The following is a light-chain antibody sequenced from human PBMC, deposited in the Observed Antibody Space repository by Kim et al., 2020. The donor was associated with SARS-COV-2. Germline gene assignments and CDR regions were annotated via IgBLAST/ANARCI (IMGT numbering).Light chain of an antibody. J-gene: IGLJ3*02. CDR3: SLNYAGGRM. V-gene: IGLV7-46*01. Sequence: QAVVTQEPSLTVSPGGTVTLTGGSNTGPVTSNQWPYWVQQKPGQVPRTLIYATNNKHSWTPARFSGSLFGGKAALTLSGAQPDDEADYYCSLNYAGGRMFGGGTQLTVL. CDR2: ATN. CDR1: TGPVTSNQW.